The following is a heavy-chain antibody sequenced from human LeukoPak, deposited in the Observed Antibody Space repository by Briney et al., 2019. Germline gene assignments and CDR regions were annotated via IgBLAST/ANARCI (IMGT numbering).Heavy chain of an antibody. V-gene: IGHV4-38-2*02. D-gene: IGHD1-26*01. J-gene: IGHJ4*02. CDR1: GYSFNSGYY. CDR2: IHHSGST. CDR3: AKQRGATPYYFDY. Sequence: SETLPLTCTVSGYSFNSGYYWGWIRQAPGKGLEWIGNIHHSGSTHYNPSLKSRVTISVDSSKNEFSLKLNSVTAADTAVYYCAKQRGATPYYFDYWGQGTLVTVSS.